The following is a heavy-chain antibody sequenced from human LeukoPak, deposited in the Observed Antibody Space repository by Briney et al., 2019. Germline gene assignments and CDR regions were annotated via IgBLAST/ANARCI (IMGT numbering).Heavy chain of an antibody. CDR2: ISGTGGTT. CDR1: GFTFSSYG. D-gene: IGHD2-15*01. CDR3: AKNGDRGAYCSGGSCYPYYYYYMDV. V-gene: IGHV3-23*01. J-gene: IGHJ6*03. Sequence: GGSLRLSCAASGFTFSSYGMSWVRQAPGKGLEWVSAISGTGGTTYYADSVKGRFTISRDNSKNTLYLQMNGLRAEDTAVYYCAKNGDRGAYCSGGSCYPYYYYYMDVWGKGTTATISS.